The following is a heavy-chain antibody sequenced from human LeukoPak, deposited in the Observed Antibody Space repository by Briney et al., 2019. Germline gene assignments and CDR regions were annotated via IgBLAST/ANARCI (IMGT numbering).Heavy chain of an antibody. J-gene: IGHJ4*02. CDR3: AREYSSTWYAGRGLFDY. V-gene: IGHV3-48*03. Sequence: GGSLRLSCAASVFTFSNYGMNWVRQAPGKGLEWLSYISSSGSTINYADSVKGRVTISRDNAKNSLYLQMNSLRAEDTAIYYCAREYSSTWYAGRGLFDYWGQGTLVTVSS. CDR1: VFTFSNYG. D-gene: IGHD6-13*01. CDR2: ISSSGSTI.